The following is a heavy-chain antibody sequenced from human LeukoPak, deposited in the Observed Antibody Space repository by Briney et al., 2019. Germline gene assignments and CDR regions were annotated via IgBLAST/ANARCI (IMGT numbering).Heavy chain of an antibody. D-gene: IGHD6-13*01. CDR2: IDPNTGGT. CDR3: ARVVAGVGAAFDY. V-gene: IGHV1-2*02. Sequence: ASVEVSCKASGYTFTVYYMHWVRQAPGQALEWLGWIDPNTGGTNYAQKFQHRVTMTGDTSISTAYMELNRLRSDDTAVYYCARVVAGVGAAFDYWGQGTLVTVSS. J-gene: IGHJ4*02. CDR1: GYTFTVYY.